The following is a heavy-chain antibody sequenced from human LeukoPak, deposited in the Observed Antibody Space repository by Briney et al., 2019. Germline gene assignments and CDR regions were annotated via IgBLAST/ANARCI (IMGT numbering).Heavy chain of an antibody. V-gene: IGHV1-8*01. Sequence: ASVKVSCKASGYTFTNYDINWVRQATGQGLEWMGWMNPNSGNTGYAQKFQGRVTMTRNTSISTAYMELSSLRSEDTAVYYCARYDYGDYTAFDIWGQGTMVTVSS. CDR2: MNPNSGNT. CDR3: ARYDYGDYTAFDI. D-gene: IGHD4-17*01. J-gene: IGHJ3*02. CDR1: GYTFTNYD.